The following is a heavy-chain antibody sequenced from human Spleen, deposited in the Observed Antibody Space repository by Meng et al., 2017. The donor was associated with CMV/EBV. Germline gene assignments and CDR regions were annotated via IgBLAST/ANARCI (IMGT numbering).Heavy chain of an antibody. D-gene: IGHD1-7*01. Sequence: SVKVSCKASGGTFSSYTFSWVRQAPGQGLEWMGRIVPILGMTNYAQRFQGRVTITADKSTSTAYMELSSLRSEDTAVYYCARDYYYGITGTTGDYWGQGTRVTVSS. V-gene: IGHV1-69*04. J-gene: IGHJ4*02. CDR2: IVPILGMT. CDR1: GGTFSSYT. CDR3: ARDYYYGITGTTGDY.